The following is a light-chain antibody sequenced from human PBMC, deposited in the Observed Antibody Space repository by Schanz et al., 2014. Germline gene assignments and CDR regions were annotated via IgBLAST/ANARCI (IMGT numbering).Light chain of an antibody. CDR1: QSVSSN. CDR2: GAS. Sequence: EILMTQSPATLSVSPGERATLSCRASQSVSSNLAWYQQKPGQAPRLLIYGASTRATGIPARFSGSGSGTEFTLTIGSLQSEDFAVYYCQQYNNWPPFTFGPGTKVDIK. CDR3: QQYNNWPPFT. V-gene: IGKV3-15*01. J-gene: IGKJ3*01.